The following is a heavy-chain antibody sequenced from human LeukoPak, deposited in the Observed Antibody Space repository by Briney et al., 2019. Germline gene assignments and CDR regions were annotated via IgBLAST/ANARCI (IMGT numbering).Heavy chain of an antibody. CDR1: GDSVSSNTAT. D-gene: IGHD2-15*01. J-gene: IGHJ6*03. V-gene: IGHV6-1*01. CDR2: MYYRSKHYN. CDR3: VKGGYAYYYYMDV. Sequence: SQTLSLTCAISGDSVSSNTATWNWFRQSPSRGLEWLGRMYYRSKHYNDYAVSVKSRITISPDTSKNQFSLQLNSVTPEDTAVYYCVKGGYAYYYYMDVWGKGTTVTVSS.